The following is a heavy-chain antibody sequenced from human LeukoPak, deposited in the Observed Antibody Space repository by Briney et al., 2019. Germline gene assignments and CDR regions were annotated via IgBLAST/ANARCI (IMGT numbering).Heavy chain of an antibody. J-gene: IGHJ4*02. V-gene: IGHV1-46*01. D-gene: IGHD3-22*01. CDR3: ARVPNYYDSSGYPYYFDY. CDR1: GHTFTSYY. Sequence: ASVKVSCTASGHTFTSYYMHWVRQAPGQGLEWMGIINPSGGSTSYAQKFQGRVTMTRDTSTSTVYMELSSLRSEDTAVYYCARVPNYYDSSGYPYYFDYWGQGTLVTVSS. CDR2: INPSGGST.